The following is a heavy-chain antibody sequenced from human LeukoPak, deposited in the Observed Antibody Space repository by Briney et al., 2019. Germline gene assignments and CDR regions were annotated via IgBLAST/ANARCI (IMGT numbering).Heavy chain of an antibody. CDR3: AKGPISGSYLFDY. CDR2: ISSSSTTI. J-gene: IGHJ4*02. D-gene: IGHD1-26*01. Sequence: PGGSLRLSCAASGFPFNTYSMNWVRQAPGKGLEWVSFISSSSTTIYYADSPKGRFTISRDNAKSSLYLQMNSLRAEDTAVYYCAKGPISGSYLFDYWGQGTLVTVSS. CDR1: GFPFNTYS. V-gene: IGHV3-48*01.